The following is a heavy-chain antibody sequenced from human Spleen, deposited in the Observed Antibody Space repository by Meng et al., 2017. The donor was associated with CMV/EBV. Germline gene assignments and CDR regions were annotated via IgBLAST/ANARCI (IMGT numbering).Heavy chain of an antibody. CDR3: AKYSSSWYFDY. V-gene: IGHV3-23*01. CDR2: ISGSGGST. Sequence: GGSLRLSCAASGFTFSDAWMNWVRQAPGKGLEWVSAISGSGGSTYYADSVKGRFTISRDNSKNTLYLQMNSLRAEDTAVYYCAKYSSSWYFDYWGQGTLVTVSS. D-gene: IGHD6-13*01. J-gene: IGHJ4*02. CDR1: GFTFSDAW.